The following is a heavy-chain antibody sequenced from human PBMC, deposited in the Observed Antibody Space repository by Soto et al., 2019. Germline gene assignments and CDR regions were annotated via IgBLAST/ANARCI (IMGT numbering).Heavy chain of an antibody. D-gene: IGHD6-19*01. CDR2: MNPSTGNT. CDR1: GYTFTSYD. Sequence: QVQLVQSGAEVKKPGASVKVSCKSSGYTFTSYDIIWVRQATGQWLDWMGWMNPSTGNTDSAEKCQGRLTMTRNTSISTVYMELSSLSFEDTAVYYCARGRIIVAGGFDPWGQGTLVTVSS. V-gene: IGHV1-8*01. J-gene: IGHJ5*02. CDR3: ARGRIIVAGGFDP.